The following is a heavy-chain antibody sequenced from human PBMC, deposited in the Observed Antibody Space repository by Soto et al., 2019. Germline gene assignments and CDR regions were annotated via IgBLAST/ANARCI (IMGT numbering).Heavy chain of an antibody. D-gene: IGHD6-13*01. CDR2: ISNDGSDK. CDR1: GFTFNNYG. V-gene: IGHV3-30*18. Sequence: QVQLVESGGGVVQPGRSLRLSCAASGFTFNNYGMRWVRQAPGKGLEWVATISNDGSDKYYADSVKGRLTISRDNSKNTVYLQMNSLRAEDTAVYYCAKDQGIAASHGIDWGQGTMVTVSS. CDR3: AKDQGIAASHGID. J-gene: IGHJ3*01.